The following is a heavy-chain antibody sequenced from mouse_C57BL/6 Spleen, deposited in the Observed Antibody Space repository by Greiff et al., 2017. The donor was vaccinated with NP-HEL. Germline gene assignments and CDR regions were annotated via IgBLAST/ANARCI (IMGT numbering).Heavy chain of an antibody. J-gene: IGHJ1*03. CDR2: INPYNGGT. D-gene: IGHD1-1*01. V-gene: IGHV1-19*01. CDR1: GYTFTDYY. Sequence: VQLQQSGPVLVKPGASVKMSCKASGYTFTDYYMNWVKQSHGKSLEWIGVINPYNGGTSYNQKFKGKATLTVDKSSSTAYMELNSLTSEDSAVYYCARWHYGSSSWYFDVWGTGTTVTVSS. CDR3: ARWHYGSSSWYFDV.